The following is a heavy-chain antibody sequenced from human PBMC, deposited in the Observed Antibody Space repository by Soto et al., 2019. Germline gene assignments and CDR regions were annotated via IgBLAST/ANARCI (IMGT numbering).Heavy chain of an antibody. J-gene: IGHJ3*01. Sequence: PSETLSLTCTVSGGSISSSSYYWGWIRQPPGKGLEWIGSIYYSGSTYYNPSLKSRVTISVDTSKNQFSLKLSSVTAADTAVYYCARLGGYSYGTSDASDLWGQGTMVTVSS. V-gene: IGHV4-39*01. D-gene: IGHD5-18*01. CDR1: GGSISSSSYY. CDR2: IYYSGST. CDR3: ARLGGYSYGTSDASDL.